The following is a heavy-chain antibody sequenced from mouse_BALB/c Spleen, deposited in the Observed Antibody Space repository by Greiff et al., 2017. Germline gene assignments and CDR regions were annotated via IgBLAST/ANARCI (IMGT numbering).Heavy chain of an antibody. CDR2: ISSGGSYT. CDR1: GFTFSSYG. D-gene: IGHD1-1*01. V-gene: IGHV5-6*01. CDR3: ARQGDYGSSGYFDV. Sequence: EVKLTESGGDLVKPGGSLKLSCAASGFTFSSYGMSWVRQTPDKRLEWVATISSGGSYTYYPDSVKGRFTISRDNAKNTLYLQMSSLKSEDTAMYYCARQGDYGSSGYFDVWGAGTTVTVAS. J-gene: IGHJ1*01.